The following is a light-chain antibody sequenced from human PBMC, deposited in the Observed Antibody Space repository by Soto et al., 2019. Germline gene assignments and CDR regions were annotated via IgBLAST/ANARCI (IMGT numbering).Light chain of an antibody. Sequence: EIVMTQSPATLSVSPGVRATLSCRASQSVSSNLAWYQQKPGQAPRLLIYGASTRATGIPARFSGSGSGTEFTLTISSLQSEDFAVYYCQQYNNWVTFGPGTKVDIK. V-gene: IGKV3-15*01. CDR2: GAS. CDR3: QQYNNWVT. J-gene: IGKJ3*01. CDR1: QSVSSN.